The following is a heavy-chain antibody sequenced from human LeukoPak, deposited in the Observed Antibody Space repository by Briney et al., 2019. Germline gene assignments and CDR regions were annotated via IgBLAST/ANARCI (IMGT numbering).Heavy chain of an antibody. V-gene: IGHV4-34*01. CDR3: ARGRSNSYFLGDS. J-gene: IGHJ4*02. CDR1: GGSFGGYY. CDR2: KTESGST. Sequence: SETLSLTCGVSGGSFGGYYWSWIRQSPGKGLEWIGEKTESGSTNYNPSLKSRVTVSVDASNKQFSLNLRSVTAADTAVYYCARGRSNSYFLGDSWGQGTLVTVSS. D-gene: IGHD5-18*01.